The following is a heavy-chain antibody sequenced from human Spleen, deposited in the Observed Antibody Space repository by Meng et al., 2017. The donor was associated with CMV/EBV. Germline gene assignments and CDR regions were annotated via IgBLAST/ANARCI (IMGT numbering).Heavy chain of an antibody. J-gene: IGHJ6*02. V-gene: IGHV4-59*01. CDR1: GGSFSGYY. Sequence: GSLRLSCAVYGGSFSGYYWSWIRQPPGKGLEWIGYIYYSGGTNYNPSLKSRVTISVNTSKNQFSLKLSSVTAADTAVYYCARGGDYYYYYGMDVWGQGTTVTVSS. CDR3: ARGGDYYYYYGMDV. CDR2: IYYSGGT.